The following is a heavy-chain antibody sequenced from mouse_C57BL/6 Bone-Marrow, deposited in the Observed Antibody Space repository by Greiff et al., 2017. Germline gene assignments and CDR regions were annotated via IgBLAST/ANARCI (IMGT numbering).Heavy chain of an antibody. J-gene: IGHJ4*01. CDR1: GYAFSSSW. V-gene: IGHV1-82*01. CDR3: ARRWCYAMDY. Sequence: VQRVESGPELVKPGASVKISCKASGYAFSSSWMKWVKQRPGKGLEWIGRIYPGDGDTNYNGKFKGKATLTADKTPSTAYMQLSSLTSEDAAVYICARRWCYAMDYWGQGTPVTVSS. CDR2: IYPGDGDT. D-gene: IGHD1-1*02.